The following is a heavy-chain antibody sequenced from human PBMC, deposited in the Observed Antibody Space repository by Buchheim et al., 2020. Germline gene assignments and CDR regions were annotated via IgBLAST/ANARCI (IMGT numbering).Heavy chain of an antibody. D-gene: IGHD2-15*01. CDR1: GFTFSSYW. CDR2: IKQDGSEK. V-gene: IGHV3-7*01. CDR3: ARGGLGAYCSGDTCSNWFDP. Sequence: EVQLVESGGGLVQPGGSLRLSCAASGFTFSSYWMSWVRQAPGKGLEWVANIKQDGSEKYYVDSVKGRFTISRDNAKNSLYLKMNSLRAEDTAVYYCARGGLGAYCSGDTCSNWFDPWGQGTL. J-gene: IGHJ5*02.